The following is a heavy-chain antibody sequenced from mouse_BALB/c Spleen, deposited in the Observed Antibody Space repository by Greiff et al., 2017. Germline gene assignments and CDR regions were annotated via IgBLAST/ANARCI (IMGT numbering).Heavy chain of an antibody. CDR3: ARDPNDYGPMDY. J-gene: IGHJ4*01. CDR2: ISDGGSYT. Sequence: EVQLVESGGGLVKPGGSLKLSCAASGFTFSDYYMYWVRQTPEKRLEWVATISDGGSYTYYPDSVKGRFTISRDNAKNNLYLQMSSLKSEDTAMYYCARDPNDYGPMDYWGQGTSVTVSS. V-gene: IGHV5-4*02. CDR1: GFTFSDYY. D-gene: IGHD2-4*01.